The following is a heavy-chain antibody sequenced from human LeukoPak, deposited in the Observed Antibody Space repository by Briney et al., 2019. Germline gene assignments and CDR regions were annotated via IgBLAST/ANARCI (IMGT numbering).Heavy chain of an antibody. Sequence: GGSVRLSGAGSEFSFSSYGMHRVRQAPNKGLARVALILYDVSNKYYADSVKGRFTISRDNSKNTLSLQMNSLRAEDTAVYYCAKDLSDYYDSSGYYYPDYWGQGTLVTVSS. J-gene: IGHJ4*02. CDR3: AKDLSDYYDSSGYYYPDY. D-gene: IGHD3-22*01. V-gene: IGHV3-30*02. CDR2: ILYDVSNK. CDR1: EFSFSSYG.